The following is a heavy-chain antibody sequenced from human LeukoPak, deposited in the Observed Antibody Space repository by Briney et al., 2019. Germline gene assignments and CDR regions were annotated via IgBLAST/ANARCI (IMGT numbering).Heavy chain of an antibody. CDR2: IYYSGST. CDR1: GGSISSYY. CDR3: ARDRGYYGMDV. Sequence: PETLSLTCTVSGGSISSYYWSWIRQPPGKGLEWIGYIYYSGSTNYNPSLKSRVTISVDTSKNQFSLKLSSVTAADTAVYYCARDRGYYGMDVWGQGTTVTVSS. V-gene: IGHV4-59*01. J-gene: IGHJ6*02.